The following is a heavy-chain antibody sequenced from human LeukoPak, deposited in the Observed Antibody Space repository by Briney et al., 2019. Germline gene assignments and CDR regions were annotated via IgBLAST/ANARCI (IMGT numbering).Heavy chain of an antibody. CDR2: INHSGST. J-gene: IGHJ6*04. D-gene: IGHD4-17*01. Sequence: PSGTLSLTCAVYGGSFSGYYWSWIRQPPGKGLEWIGEINHSGSTNYNPSLKSRVTISVDTSKNQFSLKLSSVTAADTAVYYCARSGDYGDYGQNYYYYGMDVWGKGTTVTVSS. CDR1: GGSFSGYY. V-gene: IGHV4-34*01. CDR3: ARSGDYGDYGQNYYYYGMDV.